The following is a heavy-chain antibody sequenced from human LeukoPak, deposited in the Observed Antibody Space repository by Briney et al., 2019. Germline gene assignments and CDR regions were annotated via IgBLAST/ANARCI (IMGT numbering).Heavy chain of an antibody. D-gene: IGHD1-26*01. Sequence: SETLSLTCTVSGGSISSSSYYWGWIRQPPGKGLEWIGSIYYSGSTYYNPSLKSRVTISVDTSKNQFSLKLSSVTAADTAVHYCARHSSLGSPVDYWGQGTLVTVSS. V-gene: IGHV4-39*01. CDR2: IYYSGST. CDR1: GGSISSSSYY. J-gene: IGHJ4*02. CDR3: ARHSSLGSPVDY.